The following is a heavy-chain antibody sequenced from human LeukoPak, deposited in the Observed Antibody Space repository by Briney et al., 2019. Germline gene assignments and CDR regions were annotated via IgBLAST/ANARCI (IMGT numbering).Heavy chain of an antibody. V-gene: IGHV3-53*01. CDR2: IYKDGKI. D-gene: IGHD2-21*01. CDR1: GFTVSSTY. CDR3: ARRHCSGGDCYFAGADPFDH. J-gene: IGHJ4*02. Sequence: GGSLRLSCAASGFTVSSTYMSWVRQAPGKGLEWVSVIYKDGKIYYIDSVKGRFTISRDTSKNTLYLQMNSLRVEDTAVYYCARRHCSGGDCYFAGADPFDHWGQGTLVTVSS.